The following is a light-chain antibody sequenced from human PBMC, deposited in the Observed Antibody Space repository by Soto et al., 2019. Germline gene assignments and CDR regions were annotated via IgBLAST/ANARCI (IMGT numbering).Light chain of an antibody. CDR1: QSISNY. CDR2: AAS. J-gene: IGKJ2*01. CDR3: QQTYSTLYT. V-gene: IGKV1-39*01. Sequence: DIQMTQSPSSLSASVGDSVTITCRASQSISNYLNWYQQKPGKAPKLLIHAASNLQSGVPSRFSGSGAGTDCTLTINTLQPEDFAIYHCQQTYSTLYTFGQGTKLEIK.